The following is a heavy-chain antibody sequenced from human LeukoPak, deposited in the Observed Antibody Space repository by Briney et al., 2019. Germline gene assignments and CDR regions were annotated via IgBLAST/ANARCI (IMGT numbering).Heavy chain of an antibody. D-gene: IGHD7-27*01. V-gene: IGHV4-39*01. J-gene: IGHJ4*02. CDR3: ARHVGTGSYFDY. CDR2: IYYSGTA. Sequence: PSETLSLTCTVSRGFISGNNNYWGWARHPPGKGLEWIGCIYYSGTAYYNPSLKSRVTICVDTSKSQFSLRLSSVTDADTAVYYCARHVGTGSYFDYWGQGTLVTVSS. CDR1: RGFISGNNNY.